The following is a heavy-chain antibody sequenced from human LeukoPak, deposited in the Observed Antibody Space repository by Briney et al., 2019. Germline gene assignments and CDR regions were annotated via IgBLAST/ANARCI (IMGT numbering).Heavy chain of an antibody. CDR1: GGSISSYY. CDR2: IYYSGST. J-gene: IGHJ3*02. D-gene: IGHD2-2*01. V-gene: IGHV4-59*08. Sequence: SETLSLTCTVSGGSISSYYWSWIRQPPGKGLEWIGYIYYSGSTNYNPSLKSRVTISVDTSKNQFSLKLSSVTAADTAVYYCARLFEPAAFSDASDIWGQGTMVTVSS. CDR3: ARLFEPAAFSDASDI.